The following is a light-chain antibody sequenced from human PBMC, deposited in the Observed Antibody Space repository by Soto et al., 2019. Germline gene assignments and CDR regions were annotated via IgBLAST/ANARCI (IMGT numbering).Light chain of an antibody. CDR3: QQCSTTPYT. J-gene: IGKJ2*01. CDR2: AAS. V-gene: IGKV1-39*01. Sequence: DIQMTQSPSSLSASVGDRVTITCRASQSISNSLNWYQQKPGNAPKVLIYAASNLQSGVPSKFSGSGSGTDFTLTINSLQPEDFASYYCQQCSTTPYTCGQGTKLEI. CDR1: QSISNS.